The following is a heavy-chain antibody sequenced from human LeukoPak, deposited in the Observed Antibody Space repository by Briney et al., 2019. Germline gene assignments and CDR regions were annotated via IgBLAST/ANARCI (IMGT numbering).Heavy chain of an antibody. J-gene: IGHJ4*02. CDR1: GFTFRSYA. Sequence: GGSLRLSCAASGFTFRSYAMSWVRQAPGRGLEWVSAISGSGGSTYYADSVKGRFTISRDNSKNTLYLQMNSLRAEDTAVYYCARDRATVGYCDYWGEGTLVTVSS. D-gene: IGHD4-17*01. CDR3: ARDRATVGYCDY. V-gene: IGHV3-23*01. CDR2: ISGSGGST.